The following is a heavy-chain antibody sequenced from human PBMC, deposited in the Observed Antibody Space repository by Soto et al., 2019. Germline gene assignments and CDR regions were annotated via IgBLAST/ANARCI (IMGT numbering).Heavy chain of an antibody. V-gene: IGHV3-30*03. J-gene: IGHJ4*02. CDR2: ISYDEVTK. Sequence: QPGGSLRLSCVASGFTFSNYGMHWVRQAPGKGLEWVAVISYDEVTKYYADSVKGRFTISRDNSKNTLSLQMIGLRAEDTAVYYCATESITAIDSGRDYWGQGTLVTVSS. CDR1: GFTFSNYG. D-gene: IGHD5-18*01. CDR3: ATESITAIDSGRDY.